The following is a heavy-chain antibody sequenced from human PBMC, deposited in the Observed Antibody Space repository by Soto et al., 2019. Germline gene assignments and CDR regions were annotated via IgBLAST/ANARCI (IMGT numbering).Heavy chain of an antibody. Sequence: ASVKVSCKASGYTFTTYGISWLRQVPGQGLEWMRWINTFSDRTNYPQEFQGRVSMTTEKSTNTVYMELRGLRSGDTALYYCARDYTGQGYFDYWGQGTLVTVSS. CDR3: ARDYTGQGYFDY. V-gene: IGHV1-18*04. CDR1: GYTFTTYG. D-gene: IGHD2-8*02. CDR2: INTFSDRT. J-gene: IGHJ4*03.